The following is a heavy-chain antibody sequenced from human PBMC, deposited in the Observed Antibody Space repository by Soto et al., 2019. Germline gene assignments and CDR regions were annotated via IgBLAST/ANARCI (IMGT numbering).Heavy chain of an antibody. CDR2: VSGSGEMT. CDR1: GFTFRGDA. V-gene: IGHV3-23*01. CDR3: ARSEMTYNWND. D-gene: IGHD1-20*01. Sequence: EVQLLESGGDLVQPGGSLRLACVASGFTFRGDAMSWVRQAPGKGLEWVSSVSGSGEMTHYADSVKGRFTISRDNSKNMLYLHXESLXXXXXXVXYCARSEMTYNWNDWGQGTLVTV. J-gene: IGHJ4*02.